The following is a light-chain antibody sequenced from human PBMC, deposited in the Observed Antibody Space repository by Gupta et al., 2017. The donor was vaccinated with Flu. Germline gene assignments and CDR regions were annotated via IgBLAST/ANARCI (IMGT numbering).Light chain of an antibody. V-gene: IGLV2-14*01. CDR1: SSDVGGYNY. J-gene: IGLJ2*01. Sequence: QSALTQPASVSGSPGQPITISCTGTSSDVGGYNYVSWYQQHPGKAPKRMIYEVSNRPSGVSNRFSGSKSGNTASLTISGLQPEDEADYYCTSYTGSSTLFGGGTKLTVL. CDR2: EVS. CDR3: TSYTGSSTL.